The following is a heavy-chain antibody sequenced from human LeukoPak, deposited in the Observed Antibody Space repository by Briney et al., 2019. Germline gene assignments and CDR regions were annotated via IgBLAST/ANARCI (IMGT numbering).Heavy chain of an antibody. CDR2: MHVGTGNT. J-gene: IGHJ4*02. Sequence: ASVQVSCKASGYTFIANYLQWGRQAPGLGPEWLGWMHVGTGNTRYAPKFQGRVTLSRDTSINTAYMALSSLTSDDTAVYYCAREGSCDGGDCYSFDFWGQGTLVTVSS. D-gene: IGHD2-21*02. CDR1: GYTFIANY. V-gene: IGHV1-2*02. CDR3: AREGSCDGGDCYSFDF.